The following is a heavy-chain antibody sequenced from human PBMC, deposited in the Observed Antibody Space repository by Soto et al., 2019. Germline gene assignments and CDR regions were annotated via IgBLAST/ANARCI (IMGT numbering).Heavy chain of an antibody. CDR3: ARPHYYDSSGYYWDY. V-gene: IGHV3-33*01. CDR2: IWYDGSNK. D-gene: IGHD3-22*01. Sequence: GGSLRLSCVASGFTFSSYGMHWVRQAPGKGLEWVAVIWYDGSNKYYADYVKGRFTISRDNSKNMLYLQMNSLRADDTAVYYCARPHYYDSSGYYWDYWGQGTLVTVSS. J-gene: IGHJ4*02. CDR1: GFTFSSYG.